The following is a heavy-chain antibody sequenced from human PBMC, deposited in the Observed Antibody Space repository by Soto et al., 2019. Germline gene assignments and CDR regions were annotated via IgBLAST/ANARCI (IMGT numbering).Heavy chain of an antibody. CDR3: AKDRYDGSVTYSDY. V-gene: IGHV3-23*01. CDR1: GFTFSSYA. CDR2: ISGSGGST. J-gene: IGHJ4*02. D-gene: IGHD3-10*01. Sequence: EVQLLESGGGLVQPGGSLRLSCAASGFTFSSYALNWVRQAPGTGLEWVSAISGSGGSTNYADSVKGRFTISRDNSKNTLYLQMNSLRAEDTAVYYCAKDRYDGSVTYSDYWGQGTLVTVSS.